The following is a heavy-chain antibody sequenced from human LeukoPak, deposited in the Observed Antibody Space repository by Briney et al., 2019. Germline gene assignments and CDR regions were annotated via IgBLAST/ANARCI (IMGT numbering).Heavy chain of an antibody. CDR2: ISSSSNYI. J-gene: IGHJ4*02. V-gene: IGHV3-21*01. CDR3: ARGATVGAGMGVDY. Sequence: GRSLRLSCTASGCTFSSYSMNWVRQAPGKGLEWVSSISSSSNYIYYADSVKGGFTISRDNAKKSLYLQMNSLRAEDTAVYYCARGATVGAGMGVDYWGQGTLVTVSS. D-gene: IGHD6-13*01. CDR1: GCTFSSYS.